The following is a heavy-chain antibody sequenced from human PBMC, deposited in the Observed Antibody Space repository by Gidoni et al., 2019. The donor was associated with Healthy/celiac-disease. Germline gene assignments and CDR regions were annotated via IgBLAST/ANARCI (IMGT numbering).Heavy chain of an antibody. Sequence: QVQLQESGPGLVKPSETLSLTCTVSGGSISSYFWNWIRQPPGKGLEWIGYIYYSGSANYNPSLKSRLTISVDTSKNQFSLKLSSVTAADTAVYYCARDDYARAFDIWGQGTMVTVSS. CDR3: ARDDYARAFDI. CDR2: IYYSGSA. J-gene: IGHJ3*02. V-gene: IGHV4-59*01. CDR1: GGSISSYF. D-gene: IGHD4-17*01.